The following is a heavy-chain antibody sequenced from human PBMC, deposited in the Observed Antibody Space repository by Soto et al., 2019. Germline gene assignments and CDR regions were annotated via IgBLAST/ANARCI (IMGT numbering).Heavy chain of an antibody. J-gene: IGHJ4*02. CDR3: ARIDTSLLSIDS. CDR1: GGSLTGYY. Sequence: SETLSLTCVVYGGSLTGYYWSWIRQPPGRGLEWIGEINPTGSPKYNPSLMSRVTISVDTSKNQFSLRLSSVTAADTATYYCARIDTSLLSIDSWGQGALVTVSS. V-gene: IGHV4-34*01. CDR2: INPTGSP. D-gene: IGHD2-2*01.